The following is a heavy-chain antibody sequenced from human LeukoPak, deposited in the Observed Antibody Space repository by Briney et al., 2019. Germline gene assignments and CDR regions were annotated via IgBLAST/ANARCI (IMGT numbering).Heavy chain of an antibody. CDR2: INPNSGGT. J-gene: IGHJ6*03. CDR1: GYTFTGYY. V-gene: IGHV1-2*02. Sequence: ASVKVSCKASGYTFTGYYMHWVRQAPGQGLEWMGWINPNSGGTNYSQKFQGRVTMTRDTSISTAYMELSRLRSDDTAVYYCARDRGSEYCSSTSCYHYYYYMDVWGKGTTVTVSS. CDR3: ARDRGSEYCSSTSCYHYYYYMDV. D-gene: IGHD2-2*01.